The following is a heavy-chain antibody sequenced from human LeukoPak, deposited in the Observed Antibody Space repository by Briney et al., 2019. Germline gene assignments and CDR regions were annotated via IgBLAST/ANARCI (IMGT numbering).Heavy chain of an antibody. Sequence: GASVKVSRKASGYTFTGYYMHWVRQAPGQGLERMGWISAYNGNTNYAQKLQGRVTMTTDTSTSTAYMELRSLRSDDTAVYYCASSVVVPAASFDYWGQGTLVTVSS. D-gene: IGHD2-2*01. CDR3: ASSVVVPAASFDY. CDR1: GYTFTGYY. CDR2: ISAYNGNT. J-gene: IGHJ4*02. V-gene: IGHV1-18*04.